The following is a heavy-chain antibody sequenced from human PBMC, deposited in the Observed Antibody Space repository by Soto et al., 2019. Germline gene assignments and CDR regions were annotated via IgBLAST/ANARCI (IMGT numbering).Heavy chain of an antibody. CDR3: AGSRITIFGGVIMGGGVDYYGMDV. CDR2: ISSSSSYI. Sequence: EVQLLESGGGLVQPGESLRLSCAVSGFTFSSYSMNWVRQAPGKGLEWVSSISSSSSYIYYADSVKGRFTISRDNAKNSLFLQMKSLSAGDTGVYYCAGSRITIFGGVIMGGGVDYYGMDVWGQGTTVTVSS. V-gene: IGHV3-21*01. CDR1: GFTFSSYS. J-gene: IGHJ6*02. D-gene: IGHD3-3*01.